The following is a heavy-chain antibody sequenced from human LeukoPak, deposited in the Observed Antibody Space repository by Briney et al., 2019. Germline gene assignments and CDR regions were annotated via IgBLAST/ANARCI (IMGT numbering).Heavy chain of an antibody. V-gene: IGHV1-18*01. CDR1: GYTFTSYG. CDR2: ISAYNGNT. D-gene: IGHD3-22*01. J-gene: IGHJ5*02. CDR3: ARDRSRDSSGYYFDWFDP. Sequence: ASVKVSCKASGYTFTSYGISRVRQAPGQGLEWMGWISAYNGNTNYAQKLQGRVTMTTDTSTSTDYMELRSLRSDDTAVYYCARDRSRDSSGYYFDWFDPWGQGTLVTVSS.